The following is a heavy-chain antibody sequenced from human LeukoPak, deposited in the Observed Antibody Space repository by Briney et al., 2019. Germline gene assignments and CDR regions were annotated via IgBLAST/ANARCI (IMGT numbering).Heavy chain of an antibody. V-gene: IGHV3-33*06. CDR2: IWYDGSNI. J-gene: IGHJ6*03. CDR3: AKDGDRGEALYYYYMDV. Sequence: GRSLRLSCAASGFMFSDYGMHWVRQAPGKGLEWVAAIWYDGSNIFYADSVKGRLTISRDNSKNALYLQMNSLRAEDTADYYCAKDGDRGEALYYYYMDVWGNGTTVTVSS. D-gene: IGHD3-10*01. CDR1: GFMFSDYG.